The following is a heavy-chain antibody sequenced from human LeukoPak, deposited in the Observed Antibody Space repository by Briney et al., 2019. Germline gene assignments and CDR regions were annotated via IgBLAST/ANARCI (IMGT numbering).Heavy chain of an antibody. Sequence: GASVKVSCKASGYTFTGYYMQWVRQAAGQGLEWMGWINPNSGGTNYAQKFQGRVTMTRDTSISTAYMELSRLRSDDTAVYYCARDPVQGPYYYYGMDVWGQGTTVTVSS. CDR2: INPNSGGT. CDR1: GYTFTGYY. CDR3: ARDPVQGPYYYYGMDV. J-gene: IGHJ6*02. V-gene: IGHV1-2*02. D-gene: IGHD1-1*01.